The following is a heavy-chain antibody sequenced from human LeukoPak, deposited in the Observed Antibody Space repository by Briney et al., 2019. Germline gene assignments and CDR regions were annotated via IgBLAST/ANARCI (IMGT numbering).Heavy chain of an antibody. D-gene: IGHD3-9*01. J-gene: IGHJ4*02. CDR1: GFNFRDYG. V-gene: IGHV3-30*18. CDR2: ISYDGSNK. CDR3: AKGRYFDWLLSGDSFDY. Sequence: QPGGSLRLSCAASGFNFRDYGMHWVRQAPGKGLEWVAVISYDGSNKYYADSVKGRFTISRDNSKNTLYLQMNSLRAEDTAVYYCAKGRYFDWLLSGDSFDYWSQGTLVTVSS.